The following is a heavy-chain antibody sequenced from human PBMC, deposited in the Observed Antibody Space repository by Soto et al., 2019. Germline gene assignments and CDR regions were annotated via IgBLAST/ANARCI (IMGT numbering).Heavy chain of an antibody. V-gene: IGHV4-31*03. CDR3: AREKGAGGNSVLDY. CDR1: GGSISRGGYY. D-gene: IGHD2-21*02. J-gene: IGHJ4*02. Sequence: QVQLQESGPGLVKPSQTLSLTCTVSGGSISRGGYYWSWIRQHPGKGLEWIGYIYYSGSTYYNPSLKSRVTISVDTSKNQFSLKLSSVTAADTAVYYCAREKGAGGNSVLDYWGQGTLVTVSS. CDR2: IYYSGST.